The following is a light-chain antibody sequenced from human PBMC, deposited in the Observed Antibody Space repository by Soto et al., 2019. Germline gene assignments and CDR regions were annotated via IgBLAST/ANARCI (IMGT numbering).Light chain of an antibody. CDR3: QQYNAWPPT. CDR2: GAS. J-gene: IGKJ1*01. V-gene: IGKV3-15*01. Sequence: TQSPATLSVSPGERVTLSCRTSQSVGSSLAWYQQVPGQAPRLLIYGASSMGTGISDRFSGGGSGTEFVLTISDLQSEDFAVYSCQQYNAWPPTFGQGTKV. CDR1: QSVGSS.